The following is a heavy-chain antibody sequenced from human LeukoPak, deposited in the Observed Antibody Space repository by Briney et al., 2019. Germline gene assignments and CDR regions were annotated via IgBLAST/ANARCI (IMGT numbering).Heavy chain of an antibody. CDR1: GYSLTSYA. D-gene: IGHD2-15*01. Sequence: GASVKVSCKASGYSLTSYAMHWVRQAPGQGLEWMGWIHAGNGNTKYSEKFQGRLAITRDTSASTGYMEVSSLRWEDTAVYYCAREGSGASFVDYWGQGTLVTVSS. CDR3: AREGSGASFVDY. CDR2: IHAGNGNT. V-gene: IGHV1-3*01. J-gene: IGHJ4*02.